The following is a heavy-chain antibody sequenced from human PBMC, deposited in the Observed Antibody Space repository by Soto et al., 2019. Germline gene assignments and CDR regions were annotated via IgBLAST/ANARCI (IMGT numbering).Heavy chain of an antibody. D-gene: IGHD3-16*01. J-gene: IGHJ4*02. Sequence: SETLFLTCTVSGGSISSYYWSWIRQPPGKGLEWIGYIYYSGSTNYNPSLKTRVTISVDTSKNQFSLKLSSVTAADTAVYYCARSGHTFAAVIWGQGMLVTVSS. CDR2: IYYSGST. CDR1: GGSISSYY. V-gene: IGHV4-59*01. CDR3: ARSGHTFAAVI.